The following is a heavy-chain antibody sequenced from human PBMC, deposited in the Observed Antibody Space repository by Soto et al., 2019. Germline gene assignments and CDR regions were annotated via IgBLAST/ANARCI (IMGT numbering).Heavy chain of an antibody. Sequence: EVQLLESGGGLVQPGGSLRLSCAASGFTFSSYAMSWVRQAPGKGLEWVSAISGSGGSTYYADSVKGRFTISRDNSKNTMYLQMNSLRAEDTAGYYCAKAIVVVTTPPEFDPWGQGTLVTVSS. CDR3: AKAIVVVTTPPEFDP. CDR2: ISGSGGST. CDR1: GFTFSSYA. V-gene: IGHV3-23*01. D-gene: IGHD3-22*01. J-gene: IGHJ5*02.